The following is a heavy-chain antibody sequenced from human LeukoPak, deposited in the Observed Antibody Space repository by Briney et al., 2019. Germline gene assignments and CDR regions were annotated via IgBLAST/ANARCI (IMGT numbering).Heavy chain of an antibody. J-gene: IGHJ6*02. Sequence: GGSLRLSCAASGFTFEIYWMSWVRQAPGKGLEWVANIRKDGSEKNYVDSVKGRFTISRDNAKNSLYLQMNSLRAEDTAIYYCAKYFYGSGSEYGMDVWGQGTTVTVSS. CDR1: GFTFEIYW. V-gene: IGHV3-7*05. D-gene: IGHD3-10*01. CDR2: IRKDGSEK. CDR3: AKYFYGSGSEYGMDV.